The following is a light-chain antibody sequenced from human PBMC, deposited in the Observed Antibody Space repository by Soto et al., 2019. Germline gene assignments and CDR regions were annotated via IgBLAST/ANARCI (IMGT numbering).Light chain of an antibody. CDR1: SSNIGAGYD. Sequence: QSVLTQPPSVSGAPGQRISISCTGSSSNIGAGYDVHWYHQLPGTAPKLLLYGNNNRPSGVPDRFSGSKSGTSASLAITGLQAEDEADYYCQSFDTRLNSVVFGGGTQLTVL. J-gene: IGLJ2*01. V-gene: IGLV1-40*01. CDR3: QSFDTRLNSVV. CDR2: GNN.